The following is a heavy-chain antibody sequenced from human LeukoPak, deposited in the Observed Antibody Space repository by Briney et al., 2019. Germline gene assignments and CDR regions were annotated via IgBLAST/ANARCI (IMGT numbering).Heavy chain of an antibody. CDR1: GFTFSGSA. V-gene: IGHV3-73*01. CDR2: IRSKANNYAT. D-gene: IGHD2-21*02. Sequence: GGSLRLSCAASGFTFSGSALHWVRQASGKGLQWVGRIRSKANNYATEYAASVKGRFAISRDDSKNTVYLQMNSLKIEDTAVYYCIGFRYRGGDCYSAYWGQGTLVTISS. J-gene: IGHJ4*02. CDR3: IGFRYRGGDCYSAY.